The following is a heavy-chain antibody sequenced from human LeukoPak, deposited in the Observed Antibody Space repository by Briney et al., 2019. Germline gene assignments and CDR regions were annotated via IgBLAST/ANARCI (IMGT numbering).Heavy chain of an antibody. V-gene: IGHV1-2*02. CDR2: INPNSGGT. CDR3: ARAEINDYSRY. J-gene: IGHJ4*02. D-gene: IGHD4-11*01. CDR1: GYTFTGYY. Sequence: ASVKVSCKASGYTFTGYYMHWVRQAPGQGLEWMGWINPNSGGTNYAQRFQGRVTMTRDTSISTAYMELSRLRSDDTAVYYCARAEINDYSRYWGQGIPVIVSS.